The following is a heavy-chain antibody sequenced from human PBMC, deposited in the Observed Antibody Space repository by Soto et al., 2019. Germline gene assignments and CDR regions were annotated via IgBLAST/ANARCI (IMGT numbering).Heavy chain of an antibody. D-gene: IGHD6-13*01. Sequence: QVQLVQSGAEVKKPGSSVKVSCKASGGTLSRSAISWVRQAPGQGLEWMGGIIPIFGPAIYAPKFRGRVSIIADESTRTAYMKMSSLRTEDTAVYYCGTGSSWTKVESWGQGTLVTVSS. CDR3: GTGSSWTKVES. CDR2: IIPIFGPA. CDR1: GGTLSRSA. V-gene: IGHV1-69*01. J-gene: IGHJ4*02.